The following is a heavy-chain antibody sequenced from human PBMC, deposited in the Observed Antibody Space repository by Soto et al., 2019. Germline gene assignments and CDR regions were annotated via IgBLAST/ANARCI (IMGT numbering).Heavy chain of an antibody. CDR3: ASGYCSSTSCYTEYYYYGMDV. D-gene: IGHD2-2*02. J-gene: IGHJ6*02. CDR2: IIPSFGTA. V-gene: IGHV1-69*13. Sequence: SVKVSCKASGGTFSSYAISWVRQAPGQGLEWMGGIIPSFGTANYAQKFQGRVTITADESTSTAYMELSSLRSEDTAVYYCASGYCSSTSCYTEYYYYGMDVWGQGTTVTVSS. CDR1: GGTFSSYA.